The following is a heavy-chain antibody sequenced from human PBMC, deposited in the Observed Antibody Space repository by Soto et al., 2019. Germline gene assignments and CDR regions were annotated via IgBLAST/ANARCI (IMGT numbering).Heavy chain of an antibody. CDR3: ASIPSQDRIAAAGEIFDY. CDR1: GGSISSSSYY. Sequence: SETLSLTCTVSGGSISSSSYYWGWIRQPPGKGLEWIGSIYYSGSTYYNPSLKSRVTISVDTSKNQFSLKLSSVTAADTAVYYCASIPSQDRIAAAGEIFDYWGQGTLVTVSS. CDR2: IYYSGST. J-gene: IGHJ4*02. V-gene: IGHV4-39*01. D-gene: IGHD6-13*01.